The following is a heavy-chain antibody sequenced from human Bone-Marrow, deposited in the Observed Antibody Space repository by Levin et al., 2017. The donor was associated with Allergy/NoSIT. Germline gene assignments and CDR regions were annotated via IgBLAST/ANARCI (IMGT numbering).Heavy chain of an antibody. CDR2: ISGSDDIT. V-gene: IGHV3-23*01. D-gene: IGHD2-21*01. J-gene: IGHJ4*02. Sequence: GGSLRLSCAASGFRFSDYVMNWVRQAPGKGLEWVSVISGSDDITYYADSVKGRFTISRDNSKNTLYLQMNSLRAEDTAIYYCVRTPGAIVVTPYFDYWGQGTLVTVSS. CDR1: GFRFSDYV. CDR3: VRTPGAIVVTPYFDY.